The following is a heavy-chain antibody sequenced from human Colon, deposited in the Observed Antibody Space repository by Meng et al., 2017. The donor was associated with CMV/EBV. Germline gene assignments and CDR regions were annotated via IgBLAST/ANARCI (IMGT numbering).Heavy chain of an antibody. V-gene: IGHV1-2*06. Sequence: KPSGYTFTGYYMHWVRQAPGQGLEWMGRINPNGGGTNYPQKFQGRVTVTRGTSISTAYMELSRLTSDDTAIYYCAREVEGVSSRYIDYWGQGTLVNVSS. J-gene: IGHJ4*02. CDR3: AREVEGVSSRYIDY. CDR2: INPNGGGT. CDR1: GYTFTGYY. D-gene: IGHD6-13*01.